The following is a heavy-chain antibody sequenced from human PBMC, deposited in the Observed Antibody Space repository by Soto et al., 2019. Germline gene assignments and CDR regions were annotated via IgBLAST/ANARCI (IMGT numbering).Heavy chain of an antibody. CDR1: GGSISSSSYY. V-gene: IGHV4-39*01. J-gene: IGHJ4*02. D-gene: IGHD3-3*01. CDR2: IYYSGST. CDR3: ARLNYDFWSGYPYYFDY. Sequence: QLQLQESGPGLVKPSETLSLTCTVSGGSISSSSYYWGWIRQPPGKGLEWIGSIYYSGSTYYNPSLKSRVTISVDTSKNQFSLKLSSVTAADTAVYYCARLNYDFWSGYPYYFDYWGQGTLVTVSS.